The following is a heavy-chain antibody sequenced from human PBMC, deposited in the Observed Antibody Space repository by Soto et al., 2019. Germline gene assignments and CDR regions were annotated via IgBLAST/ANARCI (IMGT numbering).Heavy chain of an antibody. J-gene: IGHJ6*02. CDR2: IYHSEST. CDR1: GYSISSGSY. V-gene: IGHV4-38-2*01. D-gene: IGHD3-22*01. CDR3: ARIYDSSGNYYYYVMDV. Sequence: PSETLSLTCAVSGYSISSGSYWGWVRQPPVKGLEWIGNIYHSESTYYNPSLKSRVTMSVDTSKNQFSLKLSSVTAADTAVYYCARIYDSSGNYYYYVMDVWGQGTTVTVSS.